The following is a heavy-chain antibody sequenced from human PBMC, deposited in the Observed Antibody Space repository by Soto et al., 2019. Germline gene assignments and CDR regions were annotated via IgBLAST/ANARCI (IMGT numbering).Heavy chain of an antibody. D-gene: IGHD4-17*01. CDR1: AVSFSSNA. J-gene: IGHJ3*02. CDR2: IIPYFHTA. CDR3: ARLRGPYGGTSRGVFDI. Sequence: QVQLVQSGAEVKKPGSSVKVSCKASAVSFSSNALTWVRQAPGQGLEWMGGIIPYFHTANYARKFQGRVTITADKSTSTAYMELSSLRSEDTAVYYCARLRGPYGGTSRGVFDIWGQGTMVTVSS. V-gene: IGHV1-69*06.